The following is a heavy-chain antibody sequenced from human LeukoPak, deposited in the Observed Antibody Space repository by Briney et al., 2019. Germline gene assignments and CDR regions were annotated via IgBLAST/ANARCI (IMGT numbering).Heavy chain of an antibody. Sequence: PGGPLRLSCSGSGFTFSTRPMHWVRQAPGKGLGYVSGSSANGGSTYYADSAKGRFIISRDNSRNTVYLQMSSLRPEDTAMYYCVNQISGWVYWGQGTLVTVSS. CDR2: SSANGGST. D-gene: IGHD6-19*01. CDR3: VNQISGWVY. CDR1: GFTFSTRP. J-gene: IGHJ4*02. V-gene: IGHV3-64D*06.